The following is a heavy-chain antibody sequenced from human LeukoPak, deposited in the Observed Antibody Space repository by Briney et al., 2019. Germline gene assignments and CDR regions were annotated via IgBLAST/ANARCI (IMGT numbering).Heavy chain of an antibody. CDR3: ARIARGGWLQLAGVFDY. CDR1: GYTFTGYY. V-gene: IGHV1-2*02. CDR2: INPNSGGT. D-gene: IGHD5-24*01. Sequence: ASVKVSCKASGYTFTGYYMHWVRQAPGQGLEWMGWINPNSGGTNYAQKFQGRVTMTRDTSISTAYMELSRLRSDDTAVYYCARIARGGWLQLAGVFDYWGQGTLVTVSS. J-gene: IGHJ4*02.